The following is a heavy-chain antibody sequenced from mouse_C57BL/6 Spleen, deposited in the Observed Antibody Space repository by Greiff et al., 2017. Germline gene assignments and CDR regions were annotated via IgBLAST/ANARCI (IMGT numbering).Heavy chain of an antibody. D-gene: IGHD2-3*01. J-gene: IGHJ2*01. CDR3: ASPMIYDGYFYFDY. Sequence: VQLQQSGPELVKPGASVKISCKASGYTFTDYYMNWVKQSHGKSLEWIGDINPNNGGTSYNQKFKGKATLTVDKSSSTAYMELRSLTSEDSAVXYCASPMIYDGYFYFDYWGQGTTLTVSS. V-gene: IGHV1-26*01. CDR1: GYTFTDYY. CDR2: INPNNGGT.